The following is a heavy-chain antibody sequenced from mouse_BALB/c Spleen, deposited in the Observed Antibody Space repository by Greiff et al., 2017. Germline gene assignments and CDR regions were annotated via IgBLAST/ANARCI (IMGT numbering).Heavy chain of an antibody. CDR3: TRDRDSWFAY. V-gene: IGHV5-6-4*01. CDR2: ISSGGSYT. J-gene: IGHJ3*01. CDR1: GFTFSSYY. Sequence: EVKLQESGGGLVKLGGSLKLSCAASGFTFSSYYMSWVRQTPEKRLEWVATISSGGSYTYYPDSVKGRFTISRDNAKNTLYLQMSSLKSEDTAMYYCTRDRDSWFAYWGQGTLVTVSA.